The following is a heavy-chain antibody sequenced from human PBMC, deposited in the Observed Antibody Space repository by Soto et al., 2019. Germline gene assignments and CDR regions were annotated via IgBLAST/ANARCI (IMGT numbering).Heavy chain of an antibody. CDR1: GFTFSSYG. V-gene: IGHV3-33*01. J-gene: IGHJ6*02. CDR3: AREFVVTTYYYYYYGMDV. D-gene: IGHD3-22*01. CDR2: IWYDGSNK. Sequence: RRLSCAASGFTFSSYGMHWVRQAPGKGLEWVAVIWYDGSNKYYADSVKGRFTISRDNSKNTLYLQMNSLRAEDTAVYYCAREFVVTTYYYYYYGMDVWGQGTTVTVSS.